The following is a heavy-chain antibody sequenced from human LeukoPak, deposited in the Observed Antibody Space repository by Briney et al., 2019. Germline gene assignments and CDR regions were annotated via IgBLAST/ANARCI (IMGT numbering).Heavy chain of an antibody. D-gene: IGHD3-10*01. CDR3: ANPITLVRGVIIGDY. Sequence: PGGALRLSCAASGFTFSSYAMTWVRQAPGKGLEWVSVISASGRNTYYADSVKGRFNISRDNSENTLYLQMNSLRAEDTAVYYCANPITLVRGVIIGDYWGQGTLVAVSS. V-gene: IGHV3-23*01. CDR1: GFTFSSYA. J-gene: IGHJ4*02. CDR2: ISASGRNT.